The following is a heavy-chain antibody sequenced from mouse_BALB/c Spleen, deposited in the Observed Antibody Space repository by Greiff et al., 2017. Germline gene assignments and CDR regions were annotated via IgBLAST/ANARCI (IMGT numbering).Heavy chain of an antibody. CDR3: TREGVRPDYFDY. Sequence: EVQRVESGGGLVKPGGSLKLSCAASGFTFSSYTMSWVRQTPEKRLEWVATISSGGSYTYYPDSVKGRFTISRDNAKNTLYLQMSSLKSEDTAMYYCTREGVRPDYFDYWGQGTTLTVSS. CDR2: ISSGGSYT. D-gene: IGHD1-2*01. V-gene: IGHV5-6-4*01. J-gene: IGHJ2*01. CDR1: GFTFSSYT.